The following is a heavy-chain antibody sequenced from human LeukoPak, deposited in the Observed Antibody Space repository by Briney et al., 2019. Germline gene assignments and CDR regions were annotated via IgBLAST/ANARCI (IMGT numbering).Heavy chain of an antibody. Sequence: PGGSLRLSCAASGFTFSSYAMSWVRQAPGKGLEWVSAISGGGDSTYYADSVKGRFTISRDNSKNTLYLQMNSPRAEDTAMYYCARENSVMDVWGKGTTVTVSS. D-gene: IGHD1/OR15-1a*01. CDR1: GFTFSSYA. V-gene: IGHV3-23*01. CDR3: ARENSVMDV. J-gene: IGHJ6*03. CDR2: ISGGGDST.